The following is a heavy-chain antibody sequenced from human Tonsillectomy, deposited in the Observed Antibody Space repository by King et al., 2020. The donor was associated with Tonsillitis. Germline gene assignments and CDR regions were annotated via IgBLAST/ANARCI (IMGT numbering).Heavy chain of an antibody. V-gene: IGHV3-30-3*01. CDR2: ISYDGSNK. Sequence: VQLVESGGGVVQPGRSLRLSCAASGFTFSSYAIHWVRQAPGKGLEWVAVISYDGSNKYYADSVKGRFTISRDNSKNTLYLQMNSLRAEDTAMYYCAREDPVVNYFDYWGQGTLVTVSS. J-gene: IGHJ4*02. D-gene: IGHD2-21*01. CDR1: GFTFSSYA. CDR3: AREDPVVNYFDY.